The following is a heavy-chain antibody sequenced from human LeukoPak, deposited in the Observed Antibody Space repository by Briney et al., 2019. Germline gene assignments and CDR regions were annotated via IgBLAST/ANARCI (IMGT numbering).Heavy chain of an antibody. D-gene: IGHD5-12*01. J-gene: IGHJ4*02. Sequence: SETLSLTCTVSGGSISSSSYYWGWIRQPPGKGLEWIGSIYYNGSTYYNPSLKSRVTISVDTSKNQFSLKLSAVTAADTAVYYCAGLYSGYDYFDYWGQGTLVTVSS. CDR2: IYYNGST. V-gene: IGHV4-39*01. CDR1: GGSISSSSYY. CDR3: AGLYSGYDYFDY.